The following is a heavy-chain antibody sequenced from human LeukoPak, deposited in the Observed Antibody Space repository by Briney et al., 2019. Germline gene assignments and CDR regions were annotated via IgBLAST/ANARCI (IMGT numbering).Heavy chain of an antibody. CDR2: IYYSGST. V-gene: IGHV4-59*12. Sequence: SETLSLTCTVSGGSISSYYWGWIRQPPGKGLEWIGYIYYSGSTNYNPSLKSRVTISVDTSKSQFSLKLSSVTAADTAVYYCARDGTWYYGSGFDYWGQGTLVAVSS. J-gene: IGHJ4*02. D-gene: IGHD3-10*01. CDR1: GGSISSYY. CDR3: ARDGTWYYGSGFDY.